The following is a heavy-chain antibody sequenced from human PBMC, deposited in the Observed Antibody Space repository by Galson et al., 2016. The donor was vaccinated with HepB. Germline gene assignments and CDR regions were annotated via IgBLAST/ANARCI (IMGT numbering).Heavy chain of an antibody. Sequence: SLRLSCAASGFTFSSYGMHWVRQAPGKGLEWVAVISSEGRHKYYADSVKGRFAISRDNSKNSLYLQMNSLRAEGTAVYYCAKGFRSRVMHVWGQGTTVTAFS. CDR2: ISSEGRHK. V-gene: IGHV3-30*18. J-gene: IGHJ6*02. CDR1: GFTFSSYG. D-gene: IGHD3-3*01. CDR3: AKGFRSRVMHV.